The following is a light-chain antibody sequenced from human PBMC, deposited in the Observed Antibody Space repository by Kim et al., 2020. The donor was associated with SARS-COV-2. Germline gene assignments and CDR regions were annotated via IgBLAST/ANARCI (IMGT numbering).Light chain of an antibody. CDR1: QDISNY. Sequence: DIQMTPSPPSLSASVGDRVTITCQASQDISNYLNWYQQKPGKAPKLLIYDASNLETGVPSRFSGSGSGTDFTFTISSLQPEDIATYYCQQYDNLPLTFGGGTKVDIK. CDR2: DAS. CDR3: QQYDNLPLT. J-gene: IGKJ4*01. V-gene: IGKV1-33*01.